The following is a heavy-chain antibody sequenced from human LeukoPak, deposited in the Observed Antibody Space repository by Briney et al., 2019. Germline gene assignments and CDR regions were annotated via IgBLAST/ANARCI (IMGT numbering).Heavy chain of an antibody. CDR1: GGSISYYY. CDR2: SHDSGES. CDR3: AASSHSGSYRAH. J-gene: IGHJ4*02. V-gene: IGHV4-59*08. D-gene: IGHD3-10*01. Sequence: PSETLSLTCSVSGGSISYYYWSWIRQPPGKGLEWIGYSHDSGESNYNPSLQSRVIISRDTSKNQFSLNLMSVTAADTAVYYCAASSHSGSYRAHWGQGTLVTASS.